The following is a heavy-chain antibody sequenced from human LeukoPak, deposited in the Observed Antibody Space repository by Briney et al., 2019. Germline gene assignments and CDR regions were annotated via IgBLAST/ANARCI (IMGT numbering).Heavy chain of an antibody. CDR1: GFTFSSYE. D-gene: IGHD1-26*01. J-gene: IGHJ4*02. CDR3: VVHSAASCY. Sequence: AESLRLSCATSGFTFSSYEMNWVRQAPGKGLEWISYITTSGTSTYYADSVKGRFTISRDNGKTALSLQMNSLRAEDTAVYYCVVHSAASCYWGQGTLVTVSS. CDR2: ITTSGTST. V-gene: IGHV3-48*03.